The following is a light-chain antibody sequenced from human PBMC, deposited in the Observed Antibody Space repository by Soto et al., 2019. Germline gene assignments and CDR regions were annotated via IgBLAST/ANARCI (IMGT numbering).Light chain of an antibody. V-gene: IGKV3-20*01. J-gene: IGKJ2*01. Sequence: EIVLTQSQGTLSLSPGEGVTLSCRASQVITSNYLAWSQQKPGQAPRLLFYGASTSAIDIPDRFTGRGSGTVFTHNMSRLEPEDVAVYYCQQYWWPPYTFGQGTKMETK. CDR1: QVITSNY. CDR2: GAS. CDR3: QQYWWPPYT.